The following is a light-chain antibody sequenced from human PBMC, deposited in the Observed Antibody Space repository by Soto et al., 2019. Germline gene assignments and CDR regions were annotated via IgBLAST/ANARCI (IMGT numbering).Light chain of an antibody. CDR2: RDS. Sequence: SYELTQPLSVSVALGQTATITCGGNNIGSKTVHWYQQKPGQARVLVIYRDSNRPSGIPERFSGSNSGNTATLTISRAQAGDEADYYCQMWDSSTVVFGGGTKVTVL. CDR1: NIGSKT. CDR3: QMWDSSTVV. V-gene: IGLV3-9*01. J-gene: IGLJ2*01.